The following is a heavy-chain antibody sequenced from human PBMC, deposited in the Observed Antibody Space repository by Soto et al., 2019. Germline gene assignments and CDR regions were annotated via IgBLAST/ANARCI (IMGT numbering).Heavy chain of an antibody. V-gene: IGHV1-3*01. J-gene: IGHJ4*02. CDR3: ARGSPLFIGY. Sequence: ASVKVSCKASGYTFTSYAIYWVRQAPGQRLEWMGWINPANGKTEYSQNFQGRVTITRDTSASTAYMELSSLRSEDTAVYYCARGSPLFIGYWGQGTLVTVSS. D-gene: IGHD3-10*01. CDR1: GYTFTSYA. CDR2: INPANGKT.